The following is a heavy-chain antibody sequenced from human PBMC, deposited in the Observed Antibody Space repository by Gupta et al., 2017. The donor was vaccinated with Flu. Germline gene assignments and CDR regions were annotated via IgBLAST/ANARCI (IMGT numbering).Heavy chain of an antibody. CDR3: AKAIQIAARRFDH. Sequence: EVVLVESGGGLVQPGRSIRLSCSASGFTFDDYAMHWVRQSPEKGLEWVSGISYNSGRIAYADSVKGRFTISRDNARNSLYLQMNSLTTDDTALYYCAKAIQIAARRFDHWGQGTLVTVSS. V-gene: IGHV3-9*01. D-gene: IGHD6-6*01. J-gene: IGHJ4*02. CDR1: GFTFDDYA. CDR2: ISYNSGRI.